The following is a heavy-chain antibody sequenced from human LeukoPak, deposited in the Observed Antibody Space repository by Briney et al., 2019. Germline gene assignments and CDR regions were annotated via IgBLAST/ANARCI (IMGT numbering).Heavy chain of an antibody. V-gene: IGHV3-7*01. CDR2: IKQDGSEK. Sequence: GGSLRLSCAASGFTFSSYWMSWVRQAPGKGLEWVANIKQDGSEKYYVDSVKGRFTISRDNAKNSLYLQMNSLRAEDTAVYYCAREGGHGNPYYYYYYTDVWGKGTTVTISS. CDR3: AREGGHGNPYYYYYYTDV. CDR1: GFTFSSYW. J-gene: IGHJ6*03. D-gene: IGHD4-23*01.